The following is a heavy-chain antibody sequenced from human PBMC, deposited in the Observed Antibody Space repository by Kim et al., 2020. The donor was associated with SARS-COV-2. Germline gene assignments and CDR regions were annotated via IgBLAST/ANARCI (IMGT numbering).Heavy chain of an antibody. CDR3: ARYIVATIDFNYGMDV. CDR1: GYTFTSYY. D-gene: IGHD5-12*01. CDR2: INPSGGST. Sequence: ASVKVSCKASGYTFTSYYMHWVRQAPGQGLEWMGIINPSGGSTSYAQKFQGRVTMTRDTSTSTVYMELSSLRSEDTAVYYCARYIVATIDFNYGMDVWGQATTVTVSS. V-gene: IGHV1-46*01. J-gene: IGHJ6*02.